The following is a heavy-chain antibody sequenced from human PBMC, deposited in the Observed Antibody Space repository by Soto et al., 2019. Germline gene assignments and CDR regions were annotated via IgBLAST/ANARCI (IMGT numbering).Heavy chain of an antibody. V-gene: IGHV3-30-3*01. CDR3: ASFGHGYCSSTSCYAAVDLEVGVFYGMDV. CDR2: ISYDGSNK. J-gene: IGHJ6*02. D-gene: IGHD2-2*03. CDR1: GFTFSSYA. Sequence: GGSLRLSCAASGFTFSSYAMHWVRQAPGKGLEWVAVISYDGSNKYYADSVKGRFTISRDNSKNTQYLHMNSLRAEDTAVYYCASFGHGYCSSTSCYAAVDLEVGVFYGMDVWGQGTTVTVSS.